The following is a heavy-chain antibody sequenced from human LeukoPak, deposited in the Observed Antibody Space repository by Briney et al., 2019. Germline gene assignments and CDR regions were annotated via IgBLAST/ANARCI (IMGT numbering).Heavy chain of an antibody. J-gene: IGHJ5*02. CDR3: AREVWSHNCFDP. D-gene: IGHD2-21*01. CDR1: GGAISSGSYY. V-gene: IGHV4-61*02. Sequence: SETLSLTCTVSGGAISSGSYYWSWIRQPAGKGLEWIGRINSSGSTNYNPSLKSRATISVDTSKNQFSLKLTSVTAADTALYYCAREVWSHNCFDPWGQGALVTVSS. CDR2: INSSGST.